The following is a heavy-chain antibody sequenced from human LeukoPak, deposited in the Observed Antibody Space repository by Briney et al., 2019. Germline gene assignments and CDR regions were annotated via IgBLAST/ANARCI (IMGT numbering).Heavy chain of an antibody. V-gene: IGHV3-30*18. CDR1: GFTFSTYG. D-gene: IGHD1-26*01. CDR2: ISYDGSNK. CDR3: AKGWDTKSTSRSPFDY. J-gene: IGHJ4*02. Sequence: PGRSLRLSCAASGFTFSTYGMHWVRQAPGKGLEWVAVISYDGSNKYYADSVKGRFTISRDNSKNMLYLQMNSLRAEDTAVYYCAKGWDTKSTSRSPFDYWGQGTLVTVSS.